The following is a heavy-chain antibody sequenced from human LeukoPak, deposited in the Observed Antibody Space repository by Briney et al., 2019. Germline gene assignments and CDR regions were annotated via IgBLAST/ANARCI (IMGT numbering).Heavy chain of an antibody. Sequence: PSETLSLTCTVSGGSISTYYWNWIRQPPGKGLEWIGYIYHSGSTNYNPSLQSRVTISVDTSKNQFSLNLNSVTAADTAVYYCARGTIAVAAPGYWFDPWGQGTLVTVSS. J-gene: IGHJ5*02. D-gene: IGHD6-19*01. CDR2: IYHSGST. CDR3: ARGTIAVAAPGYWFDP. CDR1: GGSISTYY. V-gene: IGHV4-59*01.